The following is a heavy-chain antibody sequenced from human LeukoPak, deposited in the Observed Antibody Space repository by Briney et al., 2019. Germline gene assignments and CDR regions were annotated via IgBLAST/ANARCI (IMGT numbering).Heavy chain of an antibody. CDR2: INPNRGGT. CDR1: GYTFTGYY. J-gene: IGHJ4*02. V-gene: IGHV1-2*06. CDR3: ARGVPAYCGGDCYSLGDY. D-gene: IGHD2-21*02. Sequence: ASVKVSCKASGYTFTGYYMHWVRQAPGQGLEWMGRINPNRGGTNYAQKFQGRVTMTRDTSISTAYMELGRLRSDDTAVYYCARGVPAYCGGDCYSLGDYWGQGTLVTVSS.